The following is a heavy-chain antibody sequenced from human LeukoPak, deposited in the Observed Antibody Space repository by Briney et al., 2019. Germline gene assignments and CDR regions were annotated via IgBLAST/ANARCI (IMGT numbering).Heavy chain of an antibody. CDR2: IYYSGST. J-gene: IGHJ4*02. CDR1: GGSLSNYY. CDR3: ARGPLRYYFDF. V-gene: IGHV4-59*01. D-gene: IGHD2-15*01. Sequence: SETLSLTCYVSGGSLSNYYWNWIRQPPGKGLEWIGFIYYSGSTNYNSSLKSRVTISLDTSKNQFSLKLSSVTAADTAVYYCARGPLRYYFDFWGQGTLVTVSS.